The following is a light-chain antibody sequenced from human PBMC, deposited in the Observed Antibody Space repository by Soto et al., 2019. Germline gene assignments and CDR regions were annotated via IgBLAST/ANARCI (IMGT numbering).Light chain of an antibody. CDR1: TSNIGTFY. CDR3: AAWDDNLNAYV. CDR2: FGD. V-gene: IGLV1-47*02. J-gene: IGLJ1*01. Sequence: QSVLTQPPSASSTPGQTVTISCSGSTSNIGTFYVYWYQHLPGTAPKLLIYFGDQRASGVSDGFSGSKSGTSASLAINGLRSDDEADYYCAAWDDNLNAYVFGSGTKLTVL.